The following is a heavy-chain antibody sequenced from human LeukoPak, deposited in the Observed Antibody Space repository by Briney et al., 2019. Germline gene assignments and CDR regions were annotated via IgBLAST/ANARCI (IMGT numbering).Heavy chain of an antibody. CDR3: ARGPYYDFWSGYYTGVHYSYYYGMDV. CDR2: MNPNSGNT. Sequence: GASVKVSCKASGYTFTSYDVNRVGQPTGQGLEWMGWMNPNSGNTGLAQKFQGRDTMTRNTSICTAYMELSSLRSKDTAVYYCARGPYYDFWSGYYTGVHYSYYYGMDVWGQGTTVTVSS. D-gene: IGHD3-3*01. V-gene: IGHV1-8*01. J-gene: IGHJ6*02. CDR1: GYTFTSYD.